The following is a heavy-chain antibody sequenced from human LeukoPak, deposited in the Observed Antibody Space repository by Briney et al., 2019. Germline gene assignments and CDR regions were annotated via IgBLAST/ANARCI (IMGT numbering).Heavy chain of an antibody. D-gene: IGHD2-2*01. Sequence: PGGSLRLSCAASGFTFSSYAMHWVRQAPVKGLEWVAVISYDGSNKYYADSVKGRFTISRDNSKNTLYLQMNSLRAEDTAVYYCARVSVVVVPAADYWGQGTLVTVSS. CDR1: GFTFSSYA. CDR3: ARVSVVVVPAADY. J-gene: IGHJ4*02. CDR2: ISYDGSNK. V-gene: IGHV3-30-3*01.